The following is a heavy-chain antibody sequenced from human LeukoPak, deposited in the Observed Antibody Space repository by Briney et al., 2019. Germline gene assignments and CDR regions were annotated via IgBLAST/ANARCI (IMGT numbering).Heavy chain of an antibody. CDR1: GFTFSSYS. V-gene: IGHV3-21*01. CDR2: ISSSSSYI. Sequence: GGSLRLSCAASGFTFSSYSMNWVRQAPGKGLEWVSSISSSSSYIYYADSVKGRFTISRDNAKNSLCLQMNSLRAEDTAVYYCARYRPAAPIDYWGQGTLVTVSS. D-gene: IGHD2-2*01. CDR3: ARYRPAAPIDY. J-gene: IGHJ4*02.